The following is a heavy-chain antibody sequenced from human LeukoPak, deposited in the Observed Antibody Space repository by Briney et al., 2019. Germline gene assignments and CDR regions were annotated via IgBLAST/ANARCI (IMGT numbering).Heavy chain of an antibody. CDR3: AREEVVAATDLFDY. J-gene: IGHJ4*02. V-gene: IGHV1-18*04. CDR2: ISAYNGNT. Sequence: ASVKVSFKASGYTFTSYGISWVRQAPGQGLEWMGWISAYNGNTNYTQKLQGRVTMTTDTSTSTAYMELRSLRSDDTAVYYCAREEVVAATDLFDYWGQGTLVTVSS. D-gene: IGHD2-15*01. CDR1: GYTFTSYG.